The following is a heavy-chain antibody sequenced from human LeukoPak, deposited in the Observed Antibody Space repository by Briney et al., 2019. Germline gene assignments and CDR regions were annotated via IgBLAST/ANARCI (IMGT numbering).Heavy chain of an antibody. CDR3: ARGGRSYGMDV. CDR1: GGSISSNNW. D-gene: IGHD1-26*01. V-gene: IGHV4-4*02. CDR2: IFHGGST. Sequence: SETLSLTCAVSGGSISSNNWWSWVRQPPGKGLEWIGEIFHGGSTNYNPSLMSRVTVSVDKSKNQFSLKLSSVTAADTAVYYCARGGRSYGMDVWGQGTTVTVSS. J-gene: IGHJ6*02.